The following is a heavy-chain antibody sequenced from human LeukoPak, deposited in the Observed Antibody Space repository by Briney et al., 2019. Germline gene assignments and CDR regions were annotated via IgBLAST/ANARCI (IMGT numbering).Heavy chain of an antibody. CDR2: IGTRSSYT. Sequence: SGGSLRLSCVVSGIAFSGYYMSWIRQVPGKGLEWVSYIGTRSSYTNYADSVKGRFTIPRDNAKNSLYLQMNSLRVEDTAVYYCARLRGYCSSTYCWAYYCDYRGQGTLVTVSS. CDR3: ARLRGYCSSTYCWAYYCDY. D-gene: IGHD2-2*01. J-gene: IGHJ4*02. CDR1: GIAFSGYY. V-gene: IGHV3-11*03.